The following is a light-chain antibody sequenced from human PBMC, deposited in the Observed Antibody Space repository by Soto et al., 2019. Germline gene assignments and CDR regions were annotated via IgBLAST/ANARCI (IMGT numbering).Light chain of an antibody. V-gene: IGLV2-23*01. CDR1: NNDVGNYKL. CDR2: EGT. J-gene: IGLJ3*02. Sequence: QSALTQPASVSESPGQSITISCTGTNNDVGNYKLVSWFQHHLGKAPKLIIYEGTKRPSGVSNRFSASQSGKTASLTISGLQAEDEADYYCYSYAGTSTWVFGGGTKLTVL. CDR3: YSYAGTSTWV.